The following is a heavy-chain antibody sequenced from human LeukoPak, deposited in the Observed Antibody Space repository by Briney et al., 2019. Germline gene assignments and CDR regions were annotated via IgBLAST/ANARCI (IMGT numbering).Heavy chain of an antibody. CDR1: GGSISSGGYY. CDR2: INHSGST. D-gene: IGHD6-19*01. Sequence: SQTLSLTCAVSGGSISSGGYYWSWIRQPPGNGLEWIGEINHSGSTNYNPSLKSRVTISVDTSKNQFSLKLSSVTAADTAVYYCARLRLTWVRSSAVAGTNHYYFDYWGQGTLVTVSS. CDR3: ARLRLTWVRSSAVAGTNHYYFDY. V-gene: IGHV4-30-2*01. J-gene: IGHJ4*02.